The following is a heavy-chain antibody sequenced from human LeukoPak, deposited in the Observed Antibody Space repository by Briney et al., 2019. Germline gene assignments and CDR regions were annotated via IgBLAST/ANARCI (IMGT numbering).Heavy chain of an antibody. CDR1: GYSISSGYY. Sequence: SETLSLTCTVAGYSISSGYYWGWIRQPPGKGLEWIGSIYHSGSTYYNPSLKSRVTISVDTSKNQFSLKLSSVTAADTAVYYCARDGRGITMIPDYWGQGTLVTVSS. V-gene: IGHV4-38-2*02. CDR3: ARDGRGITMIPDY. J-gene: IGHJ4*02. CDR2: IYHSGST. D-gene: IGHD3-22*01.